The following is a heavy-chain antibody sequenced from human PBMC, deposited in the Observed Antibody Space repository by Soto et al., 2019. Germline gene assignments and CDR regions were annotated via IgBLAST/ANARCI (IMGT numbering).Heavy chain of an antibody. J-gene: IGHJ4*02. CDR1: GGSISSGGYY. CDR3: ASAVRSWFYFDY. D-gene: IGHD6-13*01. Sequence: SETLSLTCTVSGGSISSGGYYWRWIRQLPGKGLEWIGYIYYNGNTYYNPSLKSRVTISLDTSKNQFSLKLNSVTAADTAVYYCASAVRSWFYFDYWGQGALVTVSS. V-gene: IGHV4-31*03. CDR2: IYYNGNT.